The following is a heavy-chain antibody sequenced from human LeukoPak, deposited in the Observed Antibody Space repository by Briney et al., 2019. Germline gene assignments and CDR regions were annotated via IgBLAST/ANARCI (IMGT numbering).Heavy chain of an antibody. V-gene: IGHV3-48*01. CDR2: ISSSSSSI. CDR3: ARDRSGYPNS. CDR1: GFTFSSYS. Sequence: GGSLRLSCAASGFTFSSYSMNWVRQAPGKGLEWVSYISSSSSSIYYADSVKGRFTISRDNAKNSLYLQMNSLRAEDTAVYYCARDRSGYPNSWGQGTLVTVS. J-gene: IGHJ4*02. D-gene: IGHD3-22*01.